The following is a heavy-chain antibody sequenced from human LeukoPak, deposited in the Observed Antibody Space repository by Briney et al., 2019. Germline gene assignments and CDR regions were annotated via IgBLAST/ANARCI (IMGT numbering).Heavy chain of an antibody. CDR3: ARVGYSSAHFDK. V-gene: IGHV3-7*05. J-gene: IGHJ4*02. Sequence: GGSLRLSCAASEFTFSNHWMSWVRQAPGKGLEWVANIKQDGREKYYVDSVKGRFTISRDNAKNSLYLEMNSLRAEDTAVYYCARVGYSSAHFDKWGQGTLVTVSS. CDR1: EFTFSNHW. CDR2: IKQDGREK. D-gene: IGHD6-25*01.